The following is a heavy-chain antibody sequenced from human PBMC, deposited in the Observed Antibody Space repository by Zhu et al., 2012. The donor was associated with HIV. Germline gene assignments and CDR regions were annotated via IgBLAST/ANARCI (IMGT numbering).Heavy chain of an antibody. D-gene: IGHD6-19*01. CDR1: GYSISNGYY. CDR2: IYYSGST. V-gene: IGHV4-38-2*01. Sequence: QVQLQESGPGLVKPSETLSLTCAVSGYSISNGYYWGWIRQPPGKGLEWIGRIYYSGSTYYNPSLKSRVTISVDTSKNQFSLKLSSVTATDTAVYYCARALEPVAGAYYFDYWGQGTLVTVS. J-gene: IGHJ4*02. CDR3: ARALEPVAGAYYFDY.